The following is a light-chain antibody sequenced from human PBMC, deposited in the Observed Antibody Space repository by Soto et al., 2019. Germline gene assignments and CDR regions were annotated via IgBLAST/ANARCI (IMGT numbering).Light chain of an antibody. Sequence: DIVMTQSPDSLAVSLGERATINCKSSQSVLYSSNNKNYLAWYQHKPGQPPKLLIYWASTSESGVPDRFSGRGSGTDFTLTISSLQAEDVAVYYCQQYYSTPQTFGQGTKLEVK. V-gene: IGKV4-1*01. J-gene: IGKJ2*01. CDR3: QQYYSTPQT. CDR1: QSVLYSSNNKNY. CDR2: WAS.